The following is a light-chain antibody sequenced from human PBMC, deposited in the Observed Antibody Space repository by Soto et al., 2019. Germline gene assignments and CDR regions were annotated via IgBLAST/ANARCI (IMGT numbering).Light chain of an antibody. J-gene: IGLJ1*01. CDR2: EVS. Sequence: QSVLTQPPSASGSPGQSVTISCTGTSSDVGGYNYVSWYQQHPGKAPKVIIYEVSKRPSGVPDRFSGSKSGSTASLTVSGLQAEDEADYYCSSHGGANNFYIFGTGTKVTVL. V-gene: IGLV2-8*01. CDR3: SSHGGANNFYI. CDR1: SSDVGGYNY.